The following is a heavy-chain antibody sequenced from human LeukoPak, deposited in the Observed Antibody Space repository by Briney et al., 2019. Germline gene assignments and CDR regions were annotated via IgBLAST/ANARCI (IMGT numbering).Heavy chain of an antibody. CDR3: TADLPPPRGYDYPFDY. D-gene: IGHD5-12*01. Sequence: GGSLRLSCTASGFTFTNAYMSWVRQTPGKGLEWVGLIKIKTDGGTTDYAAPVKGRFTISRDDSKNMLYLQMNSLKSEDTAVYYCTADLPPPRGYDYPFDYWGQGSLVTVSS. J-gene: IGHJ4*02. CDR1: GFTFTNAY. CDR2: IKIKTDGGTT. V-gene: IGHV3-15*01.